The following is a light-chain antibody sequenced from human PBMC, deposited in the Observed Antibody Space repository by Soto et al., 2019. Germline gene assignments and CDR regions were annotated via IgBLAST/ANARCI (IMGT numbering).Light chain of an antibody. CDR3: QQYNKWLPLT. CDR2: GAS. J-gene: IGKJ4*01. Sequence: ETVMTQSPATLSVSPGDTATLACRASQNVSSNLAWYQQKPGQAPRILIYGASTRATGIPARFSGSGSGTEFTLTIRSLQSEDFAVYYCQQYNKWLPLTFGGGTKVEIK. CDR1: QNVSSN. V-gene: IGKV3-15*01.